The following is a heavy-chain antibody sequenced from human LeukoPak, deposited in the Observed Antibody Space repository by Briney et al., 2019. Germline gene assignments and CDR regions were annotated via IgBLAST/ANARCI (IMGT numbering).Heavy chain of an antibody. D-gene: IGHD6-19*01. V-gene: IGHV3-48*03. J-gene: IGHJ4*02. CDR1: GFTFSSYV. CDR2: ISSSGSTI. CDR3: ARDGVRGWIDY. Sequence: GGSLRLSCAASGFTFSSYVMNWVRQAPGKGLEWVSYISSSGSTIYYADSVKGRFTISRDNAKNSLYLQMNSLRAEDTAVYYCARDGVRGWIDYWGQGTLVTVSS.